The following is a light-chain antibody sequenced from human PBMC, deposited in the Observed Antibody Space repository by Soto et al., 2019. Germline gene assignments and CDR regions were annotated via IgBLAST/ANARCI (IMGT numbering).Light chain of an antibody. CDR3: SSYTSSSTLVF. Sequence: QSALTQPASVSGSPGQSITISCTGTSSDVGGYNYVSWYQQHPGTAPKLRIYDVSNRPSGVSNRFSGSKSGNTASLTISGLQAEDEADYYCSSYTSSSTLVFFGTGTKSPS. V-gene: IGLV2-14*01. CDR1: SSDVGGYNY. CDR2: DVS. J-gene: IGLJ1*01.